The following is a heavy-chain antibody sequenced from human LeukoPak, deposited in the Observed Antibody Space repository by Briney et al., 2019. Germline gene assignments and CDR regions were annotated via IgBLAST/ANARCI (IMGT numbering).Heavy chain of an antibody. V-gene: IGHV3-7*03. Sequence: GGSLRLSCAASGFAFSSSLMSWVRQTPGKGLEWVANIEQDGGDTYYVDSVKGRFTISRDNAVSSLYLQMNSLRAEDTAVYYCVRGQVSSSSIWGQGTLVTVSS. CDR2: IEQDGGDT. CDR3: VRGQVSSSSI. CDR1: GFAFSSSL. J-gene: IGHJ4*02. D-gene: IGHD6-6*01.